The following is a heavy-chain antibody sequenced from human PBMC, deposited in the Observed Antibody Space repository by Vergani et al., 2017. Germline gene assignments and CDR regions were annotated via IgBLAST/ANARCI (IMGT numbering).Heavy chain of an antibody. D-gene: IGHD3-10*02. CDR2: ISGSGGST. CDR1: GFTFSSYA. Sequence: EVQLVESGGGLVQPRGSLRLSCSASGFTFSSYAMSWVRQAPGKGLEWVSAISGSGGSTYYADSVKGRFTISRDNSKNTLYLQMNSLRAEDTAVYYCAKGTLFLPYYMDVWGKGTTVTVSS. CDR3: AKGTLFLPYYMDV. V-gene: IGHV3-23*04. J-gene: IGHJ6*03.